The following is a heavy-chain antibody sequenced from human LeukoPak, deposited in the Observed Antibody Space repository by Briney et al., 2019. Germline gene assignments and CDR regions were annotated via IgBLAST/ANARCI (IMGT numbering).Heavy chain of an antibody. V-gene: IGHV3-53*01. J-gene: IGHJ4*02. CDR3: ARGGRDGYNYFDY. Sequence: GGALRLSCAASGFTVSNNYMSWVRQTPGKGLEWVSVIYSGGSADYADSVKGRFTISRDTSKNTLYLQMNSLRAEDTAVYYCARGGRDGYNYFDYWGQGTLVTVSS. CDR1: GFTVSNNY. D-gene: IGHD5-24*01. CDR2: IYSGGSA.